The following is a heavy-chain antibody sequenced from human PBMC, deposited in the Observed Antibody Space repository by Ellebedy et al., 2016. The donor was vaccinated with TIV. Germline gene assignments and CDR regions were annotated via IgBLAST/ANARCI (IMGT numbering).Heavy chain of an antibody. CDR2: IYSGGGT. Sequence: GESLKTSCAASGFTVSSNSINWVRQAPGKGLEWVSVIYSGGGTSYADSVKGRFTIFRDTSKNTLFLQMNSLRAEDTAVYYCARKHLYGLDWGQGTLVTVSS. D-gene: IGHD3-10*01. J-gene: IGHJ4*02. CDR3: ARKHLYGLD. CDR1: GFTVSSNS. V-gene: IGHV3-66*01.